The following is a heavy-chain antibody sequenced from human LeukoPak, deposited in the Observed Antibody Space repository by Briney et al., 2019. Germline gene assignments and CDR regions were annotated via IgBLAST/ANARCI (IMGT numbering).Heavy chain of an antibody. Sequence: SETLSLTCAVYGGSFSGYYWSWIRQPPGKGLEWIGEINHSGSTNYNPSLKSRVTISVDTSKNQFSLKLSSVTAADTAVYYCARGRLSSIAAAGTVGYYFDYWGQGTLVIVSS. CDR2: INHSGST. D-gene: IGHD6-13*01. J-gene: IGHJ4*02. CDR1: GGSFSGYY. CDR3: ARGRLSSIAAAGTVGYYFDY. V-gene: IGHV4-34*01.